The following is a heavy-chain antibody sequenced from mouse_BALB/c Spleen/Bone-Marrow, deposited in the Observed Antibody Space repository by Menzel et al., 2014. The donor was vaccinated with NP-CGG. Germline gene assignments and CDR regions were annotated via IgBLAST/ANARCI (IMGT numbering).Heavy chain of an antibody. J-gene: IGHJ3*01. D-gene: IGHD4-1*01. CDR1: GFAFSNCD. CDR3: ARVWDWLAY. Sequence: EVKVVDSGGGLVKPGGSLKLSCTASGFAFSNCDMSWVRQTPEKRLEWVATITSGGGNTYYPDSVKGRFTISRDNARNTLYLQMSSLRSEDTALYYCARVWDWLAYWGQGTLVTVSA. CDR2: ITSGGGNT. V-gene: IGHV5-9*02.